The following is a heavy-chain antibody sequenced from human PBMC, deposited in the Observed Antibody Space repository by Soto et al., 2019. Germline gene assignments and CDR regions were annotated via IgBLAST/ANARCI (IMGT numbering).Heavy chain of an antibody. J-gene: IGHJ6*02. V-gene: IGHV1-69*13. CDR2: IIPIFGTA. D-gene: IGHD1-7*01. Sequence: ASVKVSCKSSGGTFSSCSISWVRQAPGQGLECMGGIIPIFGTANYAQKFQGRVTITADESTSTAYMELSSLRSEDTAVYYCARALAGSGTTSRVYYYYYGMDVWGQGTTVTVSS. CDR3: ARALAGSGTTSRVYYYYYGMDV. CDR1: GGTFSSCS.